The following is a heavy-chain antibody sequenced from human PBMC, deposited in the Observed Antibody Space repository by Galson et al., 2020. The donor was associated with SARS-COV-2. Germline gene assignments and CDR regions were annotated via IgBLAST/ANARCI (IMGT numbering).Heavy chain of an antibody. Sequence: SETLSLTCTVSGDSTASGGYYWNRIRQTTGKGLEGTGRIDATGSAYYNPSPKSRVSISVDTSQNQFSLQLASGTAADTAVYYCARDRYGSSWYGPHFDYWGQGALVTVSS. J-gene: IGHJ4*02. CDR2: IDATGSA. D-gene: IGHD6-13*01. V-gene: IGHV4-61*02. CDR1: GDSTASGGYY. CDR3: ARDRYGSSWYGPHFDY.